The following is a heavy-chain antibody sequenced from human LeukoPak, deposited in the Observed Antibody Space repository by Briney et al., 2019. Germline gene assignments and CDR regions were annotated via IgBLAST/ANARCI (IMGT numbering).Heavy chain of an antibody. CDR1: GFTFSTHW. CDR2: IKQDGSEK. V-gene: IGHV3-7*01. D-gene: IGHD5-18*01. J-gene: IGHJ3*02. CDR3: ARVGYSYGWDDAFDI. Sequence: PGGSLRLSCTASGFTFSTHWMSWVRQAPGKGLEWVAYIKQDGSEKYYVDSVKGRFTISRDNAKNSLYLQMKSLRAEDTAVYYCARVGYSYGWDDAFDIWGQGTMVTVSS.